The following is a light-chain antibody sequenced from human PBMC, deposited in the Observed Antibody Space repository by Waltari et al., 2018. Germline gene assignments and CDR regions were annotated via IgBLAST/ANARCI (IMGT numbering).Light chain of an antibody. J-gene: IGKJ4*01. CDR2: DAS. V-gene: IGKV3-11*01. Sequence: EIVLTQSPATLSLSPGERATLSCRTSQSVGTYLVWYQQKPGQAPRLLIYDASNRATGSPARFSGSGSGTDFTLTISYLEPEDFAVYYCHQRSDWPLTFGGGTKVEIK. CDR3: HQRSDWPLT. CDR1: QSVGTY.